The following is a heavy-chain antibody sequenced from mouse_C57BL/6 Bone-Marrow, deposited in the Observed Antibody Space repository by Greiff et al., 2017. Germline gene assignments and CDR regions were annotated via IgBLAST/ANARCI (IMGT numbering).Heavy chain of an antibody. V-gene: IGHV5-12*01. CDR1: GFTFSDYY. CDR3: ARSYYYGSSYADY. D-gene: IGHD1-1*01. J-gene: IGHJ2*01. CDR2: ISNGGGST. Sequence: EVQLVESGGGLVQPGGSLKLSCAASGFTFSDYYMYWVRQTPEKRLEWVAYISNGGGSTYYPDTVKGRFTISRDNAKNTLYLQMSRLKSEDTAMYYCARSYYYGSSYADYWGQGTTLTVSS.